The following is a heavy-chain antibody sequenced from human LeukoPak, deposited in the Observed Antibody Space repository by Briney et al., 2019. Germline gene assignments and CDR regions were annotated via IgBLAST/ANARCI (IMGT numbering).Heavy chain of an antibody. J-gene: IGHJ4*02. D-gene: IGHD6-25*01. Sequence: GGSLRLSCAASGFTFSSYGMHWVRQAPGKGLEWVSYISSSGSTIYYADSVKGRFTISRDNAKNSLYLQMNSLRAEDTAVYYCARGHRYGYDYWGQGTLVTVSS. CDR1: GFTFSSYG. CDR3: ARGHRYGYDY. CDR2: ISSSGSTI. V-gene: IGHV3-48*04.